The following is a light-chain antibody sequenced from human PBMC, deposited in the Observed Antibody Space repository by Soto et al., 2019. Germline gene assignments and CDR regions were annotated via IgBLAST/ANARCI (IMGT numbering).Light chain of an antibody. CDR2: NVR. CDR3: SSYTNSGTVL. V-gene: IGLV2-14*01. Sequence: QSALTQPASVSGSPGQSITISCTGTSSDVGGYDYVSWYQQYAGKAPKLTIYNVRNRPSGVSSRFSGSKSGNTASLTISGLQLEDEADYFCSSYTNSGTVLFGGGTKVTVL. CDR1: SSDVGGYDY. J-gene: IGLJ2*01.